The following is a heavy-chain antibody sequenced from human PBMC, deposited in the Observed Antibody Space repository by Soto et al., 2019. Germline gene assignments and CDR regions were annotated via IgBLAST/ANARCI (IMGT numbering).Heavy chain of an antibody. D-gene: IGHD6-6*01. CDR2: INAGNGNA. V-gene: IGHV1-3*01. J-gene: IGHJ4*02. CDR3: ARTEPSSIAARPRLFFYFDY. Sequence: ASVKVSCKASGYTFTSYAMHWVRQAPGQRLEWMGWINAGNGNAKYSQKFQGRVTITRDTSASTAYMELSSLRSEDTAVYYCARTEPSSIAARPRLFFYFDYWGQGTLVTV. CDR1: GYTFTSYA.